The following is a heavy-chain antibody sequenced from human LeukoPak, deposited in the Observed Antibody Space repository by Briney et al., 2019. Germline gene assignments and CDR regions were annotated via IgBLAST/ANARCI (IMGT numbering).Heavy chain of an antibody. V-gene: IGHV4-38-2*02. Sequence: SETLSLTCTVSGGSISSGYYWGWIRQPPGKGLEWIGIIHHSGRTDYNPSLKSRVTISEDTSKNQFSLKLSSVTAADTAVYYCARAFRGIFGVFEAFDIWGQGTMVTVSS. J-gene: IGHJ3*02. CDR2: IHHSGRT. D-gene: IGHD3-3*01. CDR1: GGSISSGYY. CDR3: ARAFRGIFGVFEAFDI.